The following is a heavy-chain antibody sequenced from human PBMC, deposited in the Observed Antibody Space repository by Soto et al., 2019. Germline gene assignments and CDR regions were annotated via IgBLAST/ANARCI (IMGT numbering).Heavy chain of an antibody. CDR2: IKQDGGEK. D-gene: IGHD3-10*01. Sequence: VGSLRLSCAASVFTFNSYWMSCVRHTPGKGLEWVANIKQDGGEKHYVDPVKGRFTISRDNAKNSLHLQMNSLRVEDTGVYYCARDGPTYRPTYGWFGPWGQGTLVTVSS. CDR1: VFTFNSYW. J-gene: IGHJ5*02. CDR3: ARDGPTYRPTYGWFGP. V-gene: IGHV3-7*01.